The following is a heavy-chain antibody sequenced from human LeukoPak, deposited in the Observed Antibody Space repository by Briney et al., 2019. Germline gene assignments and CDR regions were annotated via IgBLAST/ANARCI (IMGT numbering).Heavy chain of an antibody. J-gene: IGHJ4*02. CDR2: IYHSGTT. CDR3: ARVTGYMTEDFFDY. Sequence: PSGTLSLTCDVSGDSISSSYWWTWVRQPPGKGLEWIGEIYHSGTTNYNPSLKTRVAISVDTSRNQFSLRLSSVTAADTAVYYCARVTGYMTEDFFDYWGQGTLVTVSS. D-gene: IGHD6-13*01. CDR1: GDSISSSYW. V-gene: IGHV4-4*02.